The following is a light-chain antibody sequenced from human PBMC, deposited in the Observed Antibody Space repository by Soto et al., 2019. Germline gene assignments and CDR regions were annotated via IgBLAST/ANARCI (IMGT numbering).Light chain of an antibody. Sequence: DIQMTQSPSSLSASVGDRVTITCRASQSISSYLNWYQQKPGKAPKLLIYAASSLQSGVPSRFSGSGSGTDFTLTIRSLQPDDFATYYCQQSYSTLTFGPGTKVDIK. V-gene: IGKV1-39*01. CDR2: AAS. CDR3: QQSYSTLT. J-gene: IGKJ3*01. CDR1: QSISSY.